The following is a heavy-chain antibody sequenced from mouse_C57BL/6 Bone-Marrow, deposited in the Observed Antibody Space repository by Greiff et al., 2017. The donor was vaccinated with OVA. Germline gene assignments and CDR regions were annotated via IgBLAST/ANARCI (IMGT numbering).Heavy chain of an antibody. D-gene: IGHD2-2*01. CDR2: INYDGSST. J-gene: IGHJ3*01. CDR1: GFTFSDYY. V-gene: IGHV5-16*01. Sequence: DVMLVESEGGLVQPGSSMKLSCTASGFTFSDYYMAWVRQVPEKGLEWVANINYDGSSTYYLDSLKSRFIISRDNAKNILYLQMSSLKSEDTATYYCARDGLQGFAYWGQGTLVTVSA. CDR3: ARDGLQGFAY.